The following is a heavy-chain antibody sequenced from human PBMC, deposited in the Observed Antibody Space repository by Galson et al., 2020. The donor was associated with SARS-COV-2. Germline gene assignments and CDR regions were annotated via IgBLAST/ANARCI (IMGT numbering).Heavy chain of an antibody. J-gene: IGHJ4*02. V-gene: IGHV1-24*01. Sequence: ASVKVSCTVSGYTLTELSLHWVRQAPGKGLEWMGGFDPEDGETIYAKKFQGRVTMTEDTSTDTAYMELSSLRSEDTAVYYCASTLPWTADSATAFLEWLLLVDWGQGTLVTVSS. CDR1: GYTLTELS. CDR3: ASTLPWTADSATAFLEWLLLVD. CDR2: FDPEDGET. D-gene: IGHD3-3*01.